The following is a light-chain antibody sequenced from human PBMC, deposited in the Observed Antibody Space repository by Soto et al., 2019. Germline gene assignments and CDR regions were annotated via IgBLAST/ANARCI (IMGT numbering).Light chain of an antibody. CDR1: QSVSSN. CDR2: GAS. V-gene: IGKV3-15*01. J-gene: IGKJ2*01. Sequence: EIVMTQSPANLSVSPGERATLSCRASQSVSSNLAWYQQKPGQGPRLLIYGASTRATSIPARFSGSGSWTEFTLTINSLQSEDFAVYYCQQYNKWPPYTFGQGTKLEIK. CDR3: QQYNKWPPYT.